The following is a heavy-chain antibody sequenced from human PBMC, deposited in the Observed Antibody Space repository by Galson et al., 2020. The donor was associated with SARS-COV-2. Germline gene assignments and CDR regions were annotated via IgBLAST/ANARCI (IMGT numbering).Heavy chain of an antibody. CDR3: ARDRITLGGGGPVD. Sequence: ASAKVTCKASGETFNNYYIHWVRQDPGEGLEGMGIINPRRGGTSYAHNFQGRVRVTRETSTTTVYMEQSSMKFEDTAIEYCARDRITLGGGGPVDWGQRRLVTVGS. J-gene: IGHJ1*01. CDR2: INPRRGGT. CDR1: GETFNNYY. V-gene: IGHV1-46*02. D-gene: IGHD3-16*01.